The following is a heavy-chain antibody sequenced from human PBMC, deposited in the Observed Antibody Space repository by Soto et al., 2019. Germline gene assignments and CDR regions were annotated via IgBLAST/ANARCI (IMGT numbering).Heavy chain of an antibody. CDR2: IWYDGSNK. D-gene: IGHD2-21*02. Sequence: GGSLRLSCAASGFTFSSYGIYWVRQAPGKGLEWVAVIWYDGSNKYYADSVKGRFTISRDNSKNTVYLQVNSLRAEDTAVYYCARQVVVSDIRYNWFDPWGQGTLVTVSS. CDR3: ARQVVVSDIRYNWFDP. CDR1: GFTFSSYG. V-gene: IGHV3-33*01. J-gene: IGHJ5*02.